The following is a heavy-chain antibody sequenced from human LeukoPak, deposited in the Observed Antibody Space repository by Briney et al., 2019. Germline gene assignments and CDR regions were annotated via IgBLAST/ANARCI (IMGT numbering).Heavy chain of an antibody. J-gene: IGHJ5*02. V-gene: IGHV3-21*01. Sequence: GGSLRLSCAASRFTFSSYSMNWVRQAPGKGLEWVSSISSSGSYIYYADSVKGRFTISRDNSKNTLYLQMNSLRAEDTAVYYCAKDLLRDLWFGESWGQGTLVTVSS. CDR2: ISSSGSYI. CDR3: AKDLLRDLWFGES. CDR1: RFTFSSYS. D-gene: IGHD3-10*01.